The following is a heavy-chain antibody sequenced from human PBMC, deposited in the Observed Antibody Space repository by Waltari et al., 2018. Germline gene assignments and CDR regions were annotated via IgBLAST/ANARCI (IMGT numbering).Heavy chain of an antibody. V-gene: IGHV4-38-2*02. CDR3: ARDQGSSWGCAFDI. D-gene: IGHD6-13*01. CDR1: GYSISSGYY. CDR2: IYHSGST. J-gene: IGHJ3*02. Sequence: QVQLQESGPGLVKPSETLSLTCAVSGYSISSGYYWGWIRQPPGKGLGWIGSIYHSGSTYYNPSLKSRVTISVDTSKNQFSLKLSSVTAADTAVYYCARDQGSSWGCAFDIWGQGTMVTVSS.